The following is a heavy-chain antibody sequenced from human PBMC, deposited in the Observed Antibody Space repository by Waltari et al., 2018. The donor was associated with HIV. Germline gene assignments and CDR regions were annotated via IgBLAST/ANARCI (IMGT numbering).Heavy chain of an antibody. CDR2: ISRGSAAI. V-gene: IGHV3-48*03. Sequence: EVQLVESGGGLVQPGGSLRLSCSASGFKFRNYDMNWVRQAPGKRLEWPSYISRGSAAIYQADSVKGRFTISSDNAKNSLYLQMDSLRGKDTAVYYCARDSNTTARRSGMDLWGQGTTVTVSS. CDR1: GFKFRNYD. CDR3: ARDSNTTARRSGMDL. D-gene: IGHD6-6*01. J-gene: IGHJ6*02.